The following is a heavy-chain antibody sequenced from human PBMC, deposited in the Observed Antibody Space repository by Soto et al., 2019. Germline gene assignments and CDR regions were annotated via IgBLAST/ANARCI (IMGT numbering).Heavy chain of an antibody. CDR2: ISSSGSTI. CDR3: ARAASSGWYYFDY. J-gene: IGHJ4*02. D-gene: IGHD6-19*01. Sequence: PGGSLRLSCAASGFTFSSYEMNWVRQAPGKGLEWVSYISSSGSTIYYADSVGGRFTISRDNAKNSLYLQMNSLRAEDTAVYYCARAASSGWYYFDYWGQGTLVTVSS. CDR1: GFTFSSYE. V-gene: IGHV3-48*03.